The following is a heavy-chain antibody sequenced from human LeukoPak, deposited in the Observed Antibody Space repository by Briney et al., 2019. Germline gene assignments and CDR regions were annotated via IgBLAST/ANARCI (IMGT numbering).Heavy chain of an antibody. CDR1: GYTFTGYY. Sequence: GASVKVSCKASGYTFTGYYMHWVRQAPGQGLEWMGGIIPIFGTANYAQKFQGRVTITADESTSTAYMELSSLRSEDTAVYYCATGLAYCGGDCYSSYYYGMDVWGKGTTVTVSS. D-gene: IGHD2-21*02. CDR3: ATGLAYCGGDCYSSYYYGMDV. V-gene: IGHV1-69*13. CDR2: IIPIFGTA. J-gene: IGHJ6*04.